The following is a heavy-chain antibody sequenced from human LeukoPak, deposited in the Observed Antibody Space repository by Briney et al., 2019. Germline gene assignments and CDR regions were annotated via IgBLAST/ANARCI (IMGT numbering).Heavy chain of an antibody. CDR1: GFTFSSYS. Sequence: PGGSLRLSCAASGFTFSSYSMNWVRQAPGKGLEWASSISSSSSYIYYADSVKGRFTISRDNAKNSLYLQMNSLRAEDTAVYYCARYCSGGSCYHRDYYGMDVWGQGTTVTVSS. D-gene: IGHD2-15*01. CDR3: ARYCSGGSCYHRDYYGMDV. V-gene: IGHV3-21*01. J-gene: IGHJ6*02. CDR2: ISSSSSYI.